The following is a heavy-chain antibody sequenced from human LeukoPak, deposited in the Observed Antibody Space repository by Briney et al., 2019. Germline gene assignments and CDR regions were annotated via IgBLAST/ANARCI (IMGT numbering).Heavy chain of an antibody. CDR2: IYRSGST. J-gene: IGHJ4*02. CDR1: GYSISSGYY. CDR3: ARHDCSGGSCYHIDY. Sequence: PSETLPLTCAVSGYSISSGYYWGWIRQPPGKGLEWIGSIYRSGSTYYNPSLKSRVTISVDTSKNQFSLKLSSVTAADTAVYYCARHDCSGGSCYHIDYWGQGTLVTVSS. D-gene: IGHD2-15*01. V-gene: IGHV4-38-2*01.